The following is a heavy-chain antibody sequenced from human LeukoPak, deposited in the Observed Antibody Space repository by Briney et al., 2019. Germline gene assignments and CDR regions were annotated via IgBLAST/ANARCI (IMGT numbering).Heavy chain of an antibody. V-gene: IGHV3-7*01. CDR1: GFTFSSYW. J-gene: IGHJ4*02. CDR2: IKQDGSEK. D-gene: IGHD3-10*01. Sequence: GGSLRLSCAASGFTFSSYWMSWVRQAPGEGLGWVANIKQDGSEKYYVDSVKGGFTISRDNAKNSLYLQMNSLRAEDTAVYYCAREVLYGSGSYNDYWGQGTLVTVPS. CDR3: AREVLYGSGSYNDY.